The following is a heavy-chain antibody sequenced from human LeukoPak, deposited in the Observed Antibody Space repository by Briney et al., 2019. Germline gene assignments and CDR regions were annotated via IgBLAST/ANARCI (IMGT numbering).Heavy chain of an antibody. CDR3: ASRKSGRGYYYYYYMDV. D-gene: IGHD6-25*01. CDR1: GGSFSGYY. J-gene: IGHJ6*03. V-gene: IGHV4-34*01. Sequence: SETLSLTCAVYGGSFSGYYWSWIRQPPGKGPEWIGEINHSGSTNYNPSLKSRVTISVDTSKNQFSLKLSSVTAADTAVYYCASRKSGRGYYYYYYMDVWGKGTTVTVSS. CDR2: INHSGST.